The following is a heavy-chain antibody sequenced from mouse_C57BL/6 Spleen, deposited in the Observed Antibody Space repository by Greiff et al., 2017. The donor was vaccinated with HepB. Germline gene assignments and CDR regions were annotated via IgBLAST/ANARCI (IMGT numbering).Heavy chain of an antibody. CDR3: ARQDYDYDAGAY. V-gene: IGHV5-12*01. Sequence: EVQVVESGGGLVQPGGSLKLSCAASGFTFSDYYMYWVRQTPEKRLEWVAYISNGGGSTYYPDTVKGRFTISRDNAKNNLYLQMSRLKSEDTAMYYCARQDYDYDAGAYWGQGTLVTVSA. CDR2: ISNGGGST. J-gene: IGHJ3*01. D-gene: IGHD2-4*01. CDR1: GFTFSDYY.